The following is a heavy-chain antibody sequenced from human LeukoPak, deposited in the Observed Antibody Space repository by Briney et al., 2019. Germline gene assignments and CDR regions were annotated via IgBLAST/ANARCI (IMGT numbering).Heavy chain of an antibody. CDR3: ARSSIRVPAATSARTTDFDY. V-gene: IGHV4-59*01. J-gene: IGHJ4*02. CDR1: GGSISSYY. D-gene: IGHD2-2*01. CDR2: IYYSGST. Sequence: SETLSLTCTVSGGSISSYYWSWIRQPPGKGLEWIGYIYYSGSTNYNPSLKSRVTISVDTSKNQFSLKLSSVTAADTAVYYCARSSIRVPAATSARTTDFDYWGQGTLVTVSS.